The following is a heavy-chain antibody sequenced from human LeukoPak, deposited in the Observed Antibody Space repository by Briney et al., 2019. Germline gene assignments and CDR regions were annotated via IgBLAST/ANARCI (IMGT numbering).Heavy chain of an antibody. CDR2: IYASGST. J-gene: IGHJ4*02. CDR1: GGSISSYY. CDR3: ARAPYGSGSYFDY. Sequence: SETLSLTCTVSGGSISSYYWSWIRQPAGKGLEWIGRIYASGSTNYNPSLTSRVTMSVDTSKNQFSPRLSSVTAADTAVYYCARAPYGSGSYFDYWGQGTLVTVSS. D-gene: IGHD3-10*01. V-gene: IGHV4-4*07.